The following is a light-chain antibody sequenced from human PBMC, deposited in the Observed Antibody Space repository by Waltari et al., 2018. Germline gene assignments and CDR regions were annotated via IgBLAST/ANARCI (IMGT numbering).Light chain of an antibody. Sequence: SYELTQPPSVSVSPGQTATITCSGDALPKPFAFWYQQKPGQAPVLVTYKDTERPSGIPDRFSGTTAGTTVTLTISGGQAEDEADYDCQSADSTSTHVVFGGGTKLTVL. CDR2: KDT. J-gene: IGLJ2*01. CDR3: QSADSTSTHVV. CDR1: ALPKPF. V-gene: IGLV3-25*03.